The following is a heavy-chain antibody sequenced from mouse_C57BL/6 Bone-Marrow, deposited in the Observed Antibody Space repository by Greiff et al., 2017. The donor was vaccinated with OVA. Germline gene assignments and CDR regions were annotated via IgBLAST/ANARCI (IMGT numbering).Heavy chain of an antibody. J-gene: IGHJ4*01. CDR3: ARFPHGAMDY. CDR1: ASASIGPW. CDR2: IYPGDGDT. Sequence: QVQLQQSGPELVKPGPPVKISSRAFASASIGPWLNWVKQRPGRGLGWIGRIYPGDGDTTNNGKFKGKATLTADKSSSTAYMQLSSLTSEDSAVYFCARFPHGAMDYWGQGTSVTVSS. V-gene: IGHV1-82*01.